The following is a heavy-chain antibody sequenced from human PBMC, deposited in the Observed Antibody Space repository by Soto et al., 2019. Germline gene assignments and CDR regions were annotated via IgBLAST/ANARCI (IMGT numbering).Heavy chain of an antibody. Sequence: QVTLKESGPALVKSTETLTLTCTVSGFSLSNTRMGVSWIRQPPGRALEWLARISSNGGKFYSTSLKSRLTISKDTSKSQVVLTMTNMDPVDTATYYCARMTLGYCSGGSCYMPENWGQGILVTVSS. D-gene: IGHD2-15*01. J-gene: IGHJ4*02. CDR1: GFSLSNTRMG. V-gene: IGHV2-26*01. CDR3: ARMTLGYCSGGSCYMPEN. CDR2: ISSNGGK.